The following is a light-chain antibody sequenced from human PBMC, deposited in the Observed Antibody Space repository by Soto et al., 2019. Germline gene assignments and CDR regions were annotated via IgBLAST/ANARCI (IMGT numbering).Light chain of an antibody. CDR3: HQYGSSPYT. Sequence: EIVLTQSPGTLSLSPGEGATLSCRASQSVSSNFLAWYHQKPGQAPRLLSYGASSRASAIPDRFSGSGSGTDLTLSISGLDPEDFEVYSCHQYGSSPYTCGQGAKLEIK. CDR1: QSVSSNF. J-gene: IGKJ2*01. V-gene: IGKV3-20*01. CDR2: GAS.